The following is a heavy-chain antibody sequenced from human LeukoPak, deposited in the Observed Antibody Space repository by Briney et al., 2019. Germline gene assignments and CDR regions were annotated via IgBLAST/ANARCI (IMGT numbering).Heavy chain of an antibody. CDR1: GFPFIEYS. Sequence: GGSLRLSCTASGFPFIEYSMNWVRQVPGKGLEWVSSISSSSSYIYYADSVKGRFTISRDNAKNSLYLQMNSLRAEDTAVYYCARLSQLPEKEWGQGTLVTVSS. V-gene: IGHV3-21*01. J-gene: IGHJ4*02. CDR2: ISSSSSYI. D-gene: IGHD2-2*01. CDR3: ARLSQLPEKE.